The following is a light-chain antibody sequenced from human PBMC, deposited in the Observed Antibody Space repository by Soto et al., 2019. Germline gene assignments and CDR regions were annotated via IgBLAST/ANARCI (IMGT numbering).Light chain of an antibody. CDR3: AAWEDIMSGYV. CDR2: RNN. Sequence: QSVLTQPPSASGTPGQGVTISCSGSSSNIGSNYVYWYQQLPGTAPKLLIYRNNQRPSGVHVPFSGSKSGTSASLAISGLRSVDEADYYCAAWEDIMSGYVFGTGPKVTVL. V-gene: IGLV1-47*01. CDR1: SSNIGSNY. J-gene: IGLJ1*01.